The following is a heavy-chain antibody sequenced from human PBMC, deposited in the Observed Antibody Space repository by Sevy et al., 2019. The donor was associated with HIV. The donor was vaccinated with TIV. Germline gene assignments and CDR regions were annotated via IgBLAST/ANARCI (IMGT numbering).Heavy chain of an antibody. Sequence: GGSLRVSCVASGLTFTTTGMSWVRQAPGKGLEWVAGVTSDGATYYADSVRDRFTVSRDNSKNTLYLQLNSLRADDMAVFYCAGGDTTMITDLDYWGQGTLVTVSS. V-gene: IGHV3-23*01. J-gene: IGHJ4*02. D-gene: IGHD3-16*01. CDR2: VTSDGAT. CDR3: AGGDTTMITDLDY. CDR1: GLTFTTTG.